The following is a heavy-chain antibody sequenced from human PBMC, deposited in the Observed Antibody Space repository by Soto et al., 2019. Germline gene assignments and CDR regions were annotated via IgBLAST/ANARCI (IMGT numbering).Heavy chain of an antibody. D-gene: IGHD3-10*01. CDR1: GGSVSSGGYY. CDR3: ARAGSYRYSDY. V-gene: IGHV4-61*08. J-gene: IGHJ4*02. CDR2: IYYSGST. Sequence: VQLQESGPGLVKPSETLSLTCSVSGGSVSSGGYYWSWIRQPPGKGLEWIGCIYYSGSTDYNPSLKSRVTMSLDKSKNQFSLKLNSVTAADTAVYFCARAGSYRYSDYWGQGTLVTVSS.